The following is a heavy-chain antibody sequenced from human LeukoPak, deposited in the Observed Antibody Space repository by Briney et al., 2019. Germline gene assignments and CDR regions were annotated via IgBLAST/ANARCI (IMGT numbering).Heavy chain of an antibody. D-gene: IGHD3-3*02. V-gene: IGHV3-7*03. CDR3: AKSGSSVFWS. J-gene: IGHJ5*02. CDR2: IKEDGSEK. Sequence: PGESLRLSCAASGFTFTNHWMSWVRQAPGKGLEWVANIKEDGSEKYYVDPVKGRFTVSRDNVKNSLFLQMNSLRVDDTAVYYCAKSGSSVFWSWGQGTLVTVSS. CDR1: GFTFTNHW.